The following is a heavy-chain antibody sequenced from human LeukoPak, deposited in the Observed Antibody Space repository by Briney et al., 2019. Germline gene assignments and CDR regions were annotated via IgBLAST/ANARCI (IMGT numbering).Heavy chain of an antibody. J-gene: IGHJ3*02. CDR2: IRSKAYGGTT. CDR1: GFTFGDYA. CDR3: TRGGLLWFGEFESDDAFDI. Sequence: GGSLRLSCTASGFTFGDYAMSWVRQAPGKGLEWVGFIRSKAYGGTTEYAASVKGRFTISRDDSKSIAYLQMNSLKTEDTAVYYCTRGGLLWFGEFESDDAFDIWGQGTMVTVSS. V-gene: IGHV3-49*04. D-gene: IGHD3-10*01.